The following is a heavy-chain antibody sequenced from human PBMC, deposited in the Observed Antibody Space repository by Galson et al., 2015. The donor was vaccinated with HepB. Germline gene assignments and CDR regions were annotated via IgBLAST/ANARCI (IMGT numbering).Heavy chain of an antibody. CDR1: GGSLSTANW. D-gene: IGHD7-27*01. J-gene: IGHJ4*02. CDR2: IFHNENT. Sequence: SETLSLTCAVSGGSLSTANWWSWVRQPPGKGLEWIGEIFHNENTNYNPSLRSRVTISVDKSRDQFSLELTSVTAADTAVYYCARVAVTLTGPFDNWGQGILVAVSS. V-gene: IGHV4-4*02. CDR3: ARVAVTLTGPFDN.